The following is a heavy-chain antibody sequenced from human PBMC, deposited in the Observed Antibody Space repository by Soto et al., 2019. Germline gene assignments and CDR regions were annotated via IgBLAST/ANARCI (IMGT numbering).Heavy chain of an antibody. Sequence: GGSLRLSCAASGFTFSSYAMHWVRQAPGKGLEWVAVISYDGSNKYYADSVKGRFTISRDNSKNTLYLQMNSLRAEDTAVYYCARGGITRTPFDYWGQGTLVTVSS. CDR3: ARGGITRTPFDY. D-gene: IGHD3-10*01. J-gene: IGHJ4*02. V-gene: IGHV3-30-3*01. CDR2: ISYDGSNK. CDR1: GFTFSSYA.